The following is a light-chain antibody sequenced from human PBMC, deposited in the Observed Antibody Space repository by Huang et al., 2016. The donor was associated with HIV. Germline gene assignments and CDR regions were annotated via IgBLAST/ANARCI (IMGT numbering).Light chain of an antibody. CDR3: QQYGSSPFT. CDR1: QRVSSSH. J-gene: IGKJ3*01. V-gene: IGKV3-20*01. CDR2: GSS. Sequence: EIVLMQSPGTLSLSPGERATLSCRASQRVSSSHFAWYQQKPGQAPRLLMYGSSSRATGIPDRFSGSWSGTDFTLTISRLEPEDFAVYYCQQYGSSPFTFGPGTKVDIK.